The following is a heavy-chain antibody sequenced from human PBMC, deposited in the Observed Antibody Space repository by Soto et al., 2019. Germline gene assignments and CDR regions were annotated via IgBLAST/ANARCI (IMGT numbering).Heavy chain of an antibody. Sequence: ASVKVSCKASGYTFTSYYMHWVRQAPGQGLEWMGIINPSGGSTSYAQKFQGRVTMTRDTSTSTVYMELSSLRSEDTAVYYCARGGGYIRSGSYTYYYYGMDVWGQGTTVTVSS. J-gene: IGHJ6*02. V-gene: IGHV1-46*01. CDR3: ARGGGYIRSGSYTYYYYGMDV. D-gene: IGHD3-10*01. CDR1: GYTFTSYY. CDR2: INPSGGST.